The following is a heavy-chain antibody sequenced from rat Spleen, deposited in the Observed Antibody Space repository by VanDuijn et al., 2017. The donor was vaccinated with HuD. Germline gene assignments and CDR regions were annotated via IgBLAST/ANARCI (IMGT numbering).Heavy chain of an antibody. J-gene: IGHJ2*01. CDR1: GFSLTTYN. Sequence: QVQLKESGPGLVQPSETLSLTCTVSGFSLTTYNVHWVRQPPGKGLEWMGVMWSGGSTEYNSGLKSRLSISKDTSKSQVFLKMNSLQTEDTATYYCARDRTGPFDYWGQGVMVTVSS. D-gene: IGHD4-2*01. V-gene: IGHV2-45*01. CDR3: ARDRTGPFDY. CDR2: MWSGGST.